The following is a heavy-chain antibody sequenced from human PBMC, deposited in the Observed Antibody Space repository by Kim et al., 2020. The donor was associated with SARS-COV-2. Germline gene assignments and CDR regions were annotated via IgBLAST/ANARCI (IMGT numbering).Heavy chain of an antibody. D-gene: IGHD2-21*01. CDR2: SSTSGGET. V-gene: IGHV3-23*01. Sequence: GGSLRLSCAASGFIFRNYAMSWVRQAPGKGLEWVSGSSTSGGETYYPDSVKGRFTISRDNSKNRLYLQMNSLRAEDTAIYYCTKQKTDFASFEYWGQGIL. J-gene: IGHJ4*02. CDR1: GFIFRNYA. CDR3: TKQKTDFASFEY.